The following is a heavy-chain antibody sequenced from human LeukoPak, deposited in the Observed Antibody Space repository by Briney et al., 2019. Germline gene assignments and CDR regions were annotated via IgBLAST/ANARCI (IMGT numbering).Heavy chain of an antibody. CDR3: ARKTPDSSGWTAFDY. V-gene: IGHV3-48*01. Sequence: PGGSLRLSCAASGFTFSNHNMNWVRQAPGKGLEWISYITLSRTTIYYADSVKGRFTISRDNAKNSLYLQMNSLRAEDTALYYCARKTPDSSGWTAFDYWGQGTLVTVSS. CDR2: ITLSRTTI. CDR1: GFTFSNHN. J-gene: IGHJ4*02. D-gene: IGHD6-25*01.